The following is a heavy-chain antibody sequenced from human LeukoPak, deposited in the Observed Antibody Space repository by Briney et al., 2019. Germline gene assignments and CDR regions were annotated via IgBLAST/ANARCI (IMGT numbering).Heavy chain of an antibody. J-gene: IGHJ4*02. CDR2: IRYDGSNK. D-gene: IGHD2-2*01. CDR3: ANQLGYCSSTSCFDY. CDR1: GFTFSSYG. Sequence: GGSLRLSXAASGFTFSSYGMHWVRQAPGKGLEWVAFIRYDGSNKYYADSVKGRFTISRDNSKNTLYLQMNSLRAEDTAVYYCANQLGYCSSTSCFDYWGQGTLVTVSS. V-gene: IGHV3-30*02.